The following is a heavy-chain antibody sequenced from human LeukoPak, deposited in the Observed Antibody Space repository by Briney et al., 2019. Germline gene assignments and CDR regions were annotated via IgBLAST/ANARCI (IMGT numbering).Heavy chain of an antibody. J-gene: IGHJ4*02. CDR1: GYSFTSYW. D-gene: IGHD1-26*01. V-gene: IGHV5-51*01. Sequence: GESLKISCKGSGYSFTSYWIGWGRQMPGKGLGWMGIIYHCDSDTRYSPFFQGQVTISADKYTSTACLQWSSLKASDTAMYCCARQGEGYYFDYWGQGTLVTVSS. CDR3: ARQGEGYYFDY. CDR2: IYHCDSDT.